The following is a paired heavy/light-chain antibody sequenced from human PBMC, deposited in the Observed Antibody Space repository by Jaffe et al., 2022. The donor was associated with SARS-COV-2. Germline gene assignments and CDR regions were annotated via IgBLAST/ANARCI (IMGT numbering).Heavy chain of an antibody. CDR1: GFTFSDYY. J-gene: IGHJ5*02. V-gene: IGHV3-11*01. CDR2: ISNSGSTI. Sequence: QVQLVESGGGLVEPGGSLRLSCAASGFTFSDYYMSWVRQAPGKGPEWISYISNSGSTIYYADSVRGRFIISRDNARNSLFLQMYSLRVDDTAIYYCARGSTDILGNWFDPWGQGTLVTVSS. D-gene: IGHD1-26*01. CDR3: ARGSTDILGNWFDP.
Light chain of an antibody. V-gene: IGKV1-27*01. CDR3: QKYDSAPLT. CDR2: SAS. J-gene: IGKJ4*01. CDR1: QGINTF. Sequence: DIQMNQSPSSLSASIGDTVTITCRASQGINTFLAWYQQKPGKVPKLLIYSASTLQSGVPLRFSGSGAGRDFTLTISSLQPEDVATYYCQKYDSAPLTFGGGTKVEI.